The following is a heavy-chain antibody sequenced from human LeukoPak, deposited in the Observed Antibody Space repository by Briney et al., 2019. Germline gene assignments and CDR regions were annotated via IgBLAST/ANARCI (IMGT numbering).Heavy chain of an antibody. J-gene: IGHJ4*02. V-gene: IGHV3-30*18. Sequence: GGSLRLSCAASGFTFSTYGMHWVRQAPGKGLEWVAVISYDGSNKYYVDSVKGRFTISRDNSKNTLYLQMNSLRAEDTAVYYCAKARKGIAVAGTSSFDYWGQGTLVTVSS. CDR1: GFTFSTYG. CDR2: ISYDGSNK. D-gene: IGHD6-19*01. CDR3: AKARKGIAVAGTSSFDY.